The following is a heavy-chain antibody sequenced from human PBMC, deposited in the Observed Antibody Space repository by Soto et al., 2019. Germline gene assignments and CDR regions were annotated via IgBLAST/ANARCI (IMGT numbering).Heavy chain of an antibody. CDR2: ISYDGSNK. V-gene: IGHV3-30-3*01. J-gene: IGHJ6*02. Sequence: GGSLRLSCAAFGFTFSSYAMHWVRQAPGKGLERVAVISYDGSNKYYADSVKGRFTISRDNSKNTLYLQMNSLRAEDTAVYYCARGMDCGGDCYSGFATYYYYYGMDVWGQGTTVTVSS. CDR3: ARGMDCGGDCYSGFATYYYYYGMDV. CDR1: GFTFSSYA. D-gene: IGHD2-21*02.